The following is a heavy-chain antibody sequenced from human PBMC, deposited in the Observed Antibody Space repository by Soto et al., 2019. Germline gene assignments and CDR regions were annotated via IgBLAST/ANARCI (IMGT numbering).Heavy chain of an antibody. D-gene: IGHD5-18*01. V-gene: IGHV1-3*01. J-gene: IGHJ5*02. CDR1: GYTFTSYA. Sequence: ASVKVSCKASGYTFTSYAMHWVRQAPGQRLEWMGWINAGNGNTKYSQKFQGRVTITRDTSASTAYMELSSLRSEDTAVYYRARALSTVTGGYSYGLGNWFDPWGQGTLVTVSS. CDR3: ARALSTVTGGYSYGLGNWFDP. CDR2: INAGNGNT.